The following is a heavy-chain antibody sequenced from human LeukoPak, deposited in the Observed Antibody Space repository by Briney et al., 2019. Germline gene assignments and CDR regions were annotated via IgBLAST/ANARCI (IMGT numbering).Heavy chain of an antibody. J-gene: IGHJ5*02. Sequence: ASVKVSCKASGYTFTSYDINWVRQATGQGLEWMGWMNPNSGNTGYAQKFQGRVTITRNTSISTAYMELSSLRSEDTAVYYCARVRGRRYSSSWYWFDPWGQGTLVTVSS. V-gene: IGHV1-8*03. CDR1: GYTFTSYD. CDR3: ARVRGRRYSSSWYWFDP. D-gene: IGHD6-13*01. CDR2: MNPNSGNT.